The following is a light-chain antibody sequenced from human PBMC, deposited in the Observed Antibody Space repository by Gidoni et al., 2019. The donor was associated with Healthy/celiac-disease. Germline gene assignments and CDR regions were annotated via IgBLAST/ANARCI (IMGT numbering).Light chain of an antibody. V-gene: IGKV1-8*01. CDR1: QGISSY. J-gene: IGKJ3*01. CDR3: QQYYSYPFT. Sequence: AIRMTQSPSSFSASTGDRVTITCRASQGISSYLAWYQQKPGKAPKLLIYAASTLQSGVPSRFSDSGSGTDFTLTISCLQSEDFATYYCQQYYSYPFTFXPXTKVDIK. CDR2: AAS.